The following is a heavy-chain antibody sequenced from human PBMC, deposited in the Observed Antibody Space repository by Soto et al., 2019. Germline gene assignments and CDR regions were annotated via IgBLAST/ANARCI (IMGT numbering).Heavy chain of an antibody. CDR2: IYTSGST. D-gene: IGHD3-10*01. Sequence: SETLSLTCTVSGGSISGYYWSWVRQSAGKGLEWIGRIYTSGSTNHNPSLESRVTMSIDTSNNQFSLRLSSVTAADTAVYYCARDGTMVRHGLDVWGQGTTVTAP. V-gene: IGHV4-4*07. CDR3: ARDGTMVRHGLDV. J-gene: IGHJ6*02. CDR1: GGSISGYY.